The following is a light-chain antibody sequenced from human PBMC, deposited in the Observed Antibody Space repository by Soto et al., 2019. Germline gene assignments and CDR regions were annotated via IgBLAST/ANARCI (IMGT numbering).Light chain of an antibody. Sequence: EIVMMQSPATLSVSPGESVTLSCRASQLFSSNLAWYQHKPGQAPRLLIYGVSTRDTGVPDRFSGSGSGTEFTLTISSLQSEDFAVYYCQQYNNWPPITFGQGTRLENK. J-gene: IGKJ5*01. V-gene: IGKV3-15*01. CDR2: GVS. CDR1: QLFSSN. CDR3: QQYNNWPPIT.